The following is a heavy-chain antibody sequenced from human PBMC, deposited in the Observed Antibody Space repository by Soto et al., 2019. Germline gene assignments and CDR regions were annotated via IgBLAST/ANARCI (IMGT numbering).Heavy chain of an antibody. D-gene: IGHD6-19*01. CDR2: IQNHGYST. V-gene: IGHV3-48*03. Sequence: EVQLVASGGGLVQPGGSLRLSCEASGFTFSRDEMNWVRQAPGKGLEWIAYIQNHGYSTHYADSVKGRFTISRDNAKNTLYLQMSSLTAEDTAIYYCARGYDAGWDFGYWGQGVLVSVSS. CDR3: ARGYDAGWDFGY. J-gene: IGHJ4*02. CDR1: GFTFSRDE.